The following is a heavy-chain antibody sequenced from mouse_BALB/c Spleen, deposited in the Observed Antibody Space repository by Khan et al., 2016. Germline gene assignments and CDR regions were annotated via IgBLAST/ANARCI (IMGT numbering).Heavy chain of an antibody. D-gene: IGHD2-3*01. Sequence: QVQLKESGPELVKPGASVKMSCKASGYAFTSYYIHWVKQRPGQGLEWIGWNYPGDGMINYNEKFRGRTTLTADKSSSTAYMLLSSLTSEDSAIYFCARVYDGYSAWFGYWGQGTLVTVSA. CDR2: NYPGDGMI. CDR3: ARVYDGYSAWFGY. CDR1: GYAFTSYY. V-gene: IGHV1S56*01. J-gene: IGHJ3*01.